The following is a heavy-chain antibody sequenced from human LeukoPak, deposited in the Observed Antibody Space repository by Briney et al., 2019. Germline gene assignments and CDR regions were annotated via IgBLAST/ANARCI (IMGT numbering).Heavy chain of an antibody. CDR1: SASIVDNYF. J-gene: IGHJ6*03. D-gene: IGHD6-13*01. CDR3: ARGSHSSSWYRETANLQDYYYYYYMDV. CDR2: IYTSGST. Sequence: SETLSLTCSLSSASIVDNYFCTWVRQPAGAAGKGLEWIGRIYTSGSTNYNPSLKSRVTMSVDTSKNQFSLKLSSVTAADTAVYYCARGSHSSSWYRETANLQDYYYYYYMDVWGKGTTVTVSS. V-gene: IGHV4-4*07.